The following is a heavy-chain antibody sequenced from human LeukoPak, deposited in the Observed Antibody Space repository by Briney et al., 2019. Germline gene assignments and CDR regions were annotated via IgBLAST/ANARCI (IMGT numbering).Heavy chain of an antibody. CDR1: GGSISSDY. J-gene: IGHJ6*02. CDR3: ARDLSGGRHYDYYYGMDV. Sequence: SETLSLTCTVSGGSISSDYWSWIRQPPGRGLEWIGYSYYSGSTNYNPSLKSRVTISVDTSKNQFSLKLRSVTAADTAVYYRARDLSGGRHYDYYYGMDVWGQGTTVTVSS. V-gene: IGHV4-59*01. D-gene: IGHD2-15*01. CDR2: SYYSGST.